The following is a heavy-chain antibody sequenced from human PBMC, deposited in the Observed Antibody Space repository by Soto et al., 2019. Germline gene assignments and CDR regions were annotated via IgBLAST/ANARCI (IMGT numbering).Heavy chain of an antibody. V-gene: IGHV3-73*01. Sequence: EVQLVESGGGLVQPGGSLKLSCAASGFTFSGSAMHWVRQASGKGLEWVGRIRSKANSYATAYAASVKGRFTISRDDSKNTAYLQMNSLKTEDTAVYYCTRTFYGSGSYCYYMDVWGKGTTVTVSS. CDR1: GFTFSGSA. D-gene: IGHD3-10*01. CDR3: TRTFYGSGSYCYYMDV. CDR2: IRSKANSYAT. J-gene: IGHJ6*03.